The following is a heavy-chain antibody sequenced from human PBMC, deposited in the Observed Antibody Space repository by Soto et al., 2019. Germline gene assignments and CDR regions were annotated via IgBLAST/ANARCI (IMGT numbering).Heavy chain of an antibody. CDR2: IYHSGST. CDR3: ARSSIKPQVFMYPFDS. J-gene: IGHJ4*02. Sequence: SETLSLTCTVSGGSISTYYWSWVRQPPGKGLEWIGYIYHSGSTNYNPSLESRVTMSVDTSKNQFSLKLSSVAAADTAVYYCARSSIKPQVFMYPFDSWSQGTLVTVSS. D-gene: IGHD3-3*01. V-gene: IGHV4-59*08. CDR1: GGSISTYY.